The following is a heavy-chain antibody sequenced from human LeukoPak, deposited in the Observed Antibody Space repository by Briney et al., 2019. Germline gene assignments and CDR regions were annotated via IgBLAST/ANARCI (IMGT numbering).Heavy chain of an antibody. CDR3: ARVTGYMIEDYFDY. Sequence: PSETLSLTCAVYGGSFSGYYWSWIRQPPWKGLEWIGEINHSGSTNYNPSLKSRVTISVDTSKNQFSLRLSSVTAADTAVYYCARVTGYMIEDYFDYWGQGTLVTVSS. D-gene: IGHD3-22*01. J-gene: IGHJ4*02. V-gene: IGHV4-34*01. CDR2: INHSGST. CDR1: GGSFSGYY.